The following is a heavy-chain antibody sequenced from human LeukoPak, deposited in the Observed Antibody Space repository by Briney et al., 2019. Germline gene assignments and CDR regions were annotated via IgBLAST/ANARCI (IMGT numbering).Heavy chain of an antibody. CDR3: AKDWSKYQLAEHYFDY. D-gene: IGHD2-2*01. V-gene: IGHV3-23*01. Sequence: GGSLRLSCAASGFTFSSYAMSWVRQAPGKGLEWVSAISGSGGSTYYADSVKGRFTISRDNSKNTLYLQMNSLRAEDTAVYYCAKDWSKYQLAEHYFDYWGQGTLVTVSS. CDR2: ISGSGGST. J-gene: IGHJ4*02. CDR1: GFTFSSYA.